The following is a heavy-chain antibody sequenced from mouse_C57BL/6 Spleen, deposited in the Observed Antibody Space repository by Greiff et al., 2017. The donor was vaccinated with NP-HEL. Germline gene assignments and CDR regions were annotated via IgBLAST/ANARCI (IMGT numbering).Heavy chain of an antibody. CDR3: AGCLDIAGYFDN. J-gene: IGHJ2*01. Sequence: QVQLQQPGAELVMPGASVKLSCKASGYTFTSYWMHWVKQRPGPGLEWIGEIDPADSYTNYSEKFKGKSTLTVDKSSSTAYMQHSSLTSEDSAVYYCAGCLDIAGYFDNWSQGTTLTVAS. V-gene: IGHV1-69*01. D-gene: IGHD3-2*02. CDR1: GYTFTSYW. CDR2: IDPADSYT.